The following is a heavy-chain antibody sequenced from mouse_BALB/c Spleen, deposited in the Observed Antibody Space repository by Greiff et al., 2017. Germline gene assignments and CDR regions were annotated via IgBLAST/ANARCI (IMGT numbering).Heavy chain of an antibody. CDR1: GFTFSDYY. J-gene: IGHJ4*01. CDR3: ARPTTASYYAMDY. CDR2: ISDGGSYT. Sequence: EVKVVESGGGLVKPGGSLKLSCAASGFTFSDYYMYWVRQTPEKRLEWVATISDGGSYTYYPDSVKGRFTISRDNAKNNLYLQMSSLKSEDTAMYYCARPTTASYYAMDYWGQGTSVTVSS. V-gene: IGHV5-4*02. D-gene: IGHD1-2*01.